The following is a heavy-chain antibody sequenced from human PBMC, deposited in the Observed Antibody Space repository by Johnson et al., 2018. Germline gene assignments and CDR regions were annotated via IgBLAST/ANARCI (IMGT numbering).Heavy chain of an antibody. Sequence: QVQLQQWGAGLLKPSETLSLTCAVYGGSFSGYYWSWIRQPPGKGLEWIGDINHSGSTNYNPSLQSRVTISVDTSKNQFSLKLSSVTAADTAVSYCARYCSGGSCYSVRFSNYGMDVWGQGTTVTVSS. V-gene: IGHV4-34*01. CDR2: INHSGST. J-gene: IGHJ6*02. CDR3: ARYCSGGSCYSVRFSNYGMDV. CDR1: GGSFSGYY. D-gene: IGHD2-15*01.